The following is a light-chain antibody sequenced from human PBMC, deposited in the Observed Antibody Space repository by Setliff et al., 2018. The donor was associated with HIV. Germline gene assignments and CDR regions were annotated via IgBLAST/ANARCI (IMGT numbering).Light chain of an antibody. CDR2: DVS. J-gene: IGLJ1*01. Sequence: QSVLIQPASVSGSPGQSATVSCTGTSSDVGSYDFVSWYQQLPGKAPKLLIYDVSDRPSGVSHRFSGSKSGNTASLTISGLQSEDEADYYCASYRPNDLGVFGTGTKVTVL. CDR3: ASYRPNDLGV. V-gene: IGLV2-14*03. CDR1: SSDVGSYDF.